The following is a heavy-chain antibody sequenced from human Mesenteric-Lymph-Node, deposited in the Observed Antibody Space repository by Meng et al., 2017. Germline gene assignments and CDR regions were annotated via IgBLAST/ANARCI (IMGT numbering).Heavy chain of an antibody. CDR3: ARRYYHDSSGHYYFDY. CDR1: GGSISSSNW. CDR2: TYHSGST. J-gene: IGHJ4*02. V-gene: IGHV4-4*02. D-gene: IGHD3-22*01. Sequence: VRRWGSGPGLGKPSGTLSLTCAVSGGSISSSNWWSWVRQPPGKGLEWIGETYHSGSTYYNPSLKSRVTISVDKSKNQFSLKLSSVTAADTAVYYCARRYYHDSSGHYYFDYWGQGTLVTVSS.